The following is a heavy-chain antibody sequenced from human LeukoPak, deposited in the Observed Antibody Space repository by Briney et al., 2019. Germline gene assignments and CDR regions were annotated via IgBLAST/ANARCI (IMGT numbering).Heavy chain of an antibody. Sequence: PGGSLRLSCAASGFTFSSYGMHWVRQAPGKGLEWVSAISGSGGSTYYADSVRGRFTISRDNSKNTLYLQMNSLRAEDTAVYYCAKSPRTYDSSGYGGFDYWGQGTLVTVSS. CDR2: ISGSGGST. CDR3: AKSPRTYDSSGYGGFDY. J-gene: IGHJ4*02. V-gene: IGHV3-23*01. D-gene: IGHD3-22*01. CDR1: GFTFSSYG.